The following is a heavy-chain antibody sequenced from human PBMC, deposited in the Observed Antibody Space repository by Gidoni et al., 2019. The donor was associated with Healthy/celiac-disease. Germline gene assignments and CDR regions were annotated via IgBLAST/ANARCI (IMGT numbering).Heavy chain of an antibody. CDR3: AKDLNYYDSSGYFHY. CDR2: ISYDGSNK. Sequence: VQLVESGGGVVEPGRSLRLSCAASGFTFRSYGMHWVRQAPGKGLEWVAVISYDGSNKYYADSVKGRFTISRDNSKNTLYLQMNSLRAEDTAVYYCAKDLNYYDSSGYFHYWGQGTLVTVSS. CDR1: GFTFRSYG. J-gene: IGHJ4*02. D-gene: IGHD3-22*01. V-gene: IGHV3-30*18.